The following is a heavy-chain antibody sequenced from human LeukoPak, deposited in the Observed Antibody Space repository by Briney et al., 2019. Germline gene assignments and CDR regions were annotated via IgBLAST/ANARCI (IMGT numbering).Heavy chain of an antibody. Sequence: PSETLSLTCTVSGGSISSSSYYWGWIRQPPGKGLEWVGSIYYSGSTYYNPSLKSRVTISVDTSKNQFSLKLSSVTAADTAVYYCARVQQLGQGFHYWGLGTLVTVSS. V-gene: IGHV4-39*01. CDR1: GGSISSSSYY. CDR2: IYYSGST. J-gene: IGHJ4*02. CDR3: ARVQQLGQGFHY. D-gene: IGHD6-13*01.